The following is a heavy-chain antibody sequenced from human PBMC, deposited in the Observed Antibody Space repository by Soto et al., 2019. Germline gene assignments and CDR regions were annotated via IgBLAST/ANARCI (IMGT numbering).Heavy chain of an antibody. V-gene: IGHV1-18*01. Sequence: GASVKVSCKASGYTFKNYGISWVRQAPGQGLEWMGWISAYNGNTNYAQKLQGRVTMTTDTSTSTAYMELRSLRSDDTAVYYCVVAAQPYYFDYWGQGTLVTVS. CDR2: ISAYNGNT. D-gene: IGHD2-15*01. CDR1: GYTFKNYG. CDR3: VVAAQPYYFDY. J-gene: IGHJ4*02.